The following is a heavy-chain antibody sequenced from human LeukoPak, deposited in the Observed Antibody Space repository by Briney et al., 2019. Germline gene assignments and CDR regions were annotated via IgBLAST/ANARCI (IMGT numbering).Heavy chain of an antibody. CDR1: GFTLEDYG. CDR3: AKGLNAYGSGSYSHLDAFDI. D-gene: IGHD3-10*01. V-gene: IGHV3-43*02. Sequence: GGSLRLSCADSGFTLEDYGMHWARQAPGKGVGWVSFIRGDGGVTYYGDSVKGRFTVSRDNSRNTLFLQMNSLRAEDTAVYYCAKGLNAYGSGSYSHLDAFDIWGQGTMVTVSS. CDR2: IRGDGGVT. J-gene: IGHJ3*02.